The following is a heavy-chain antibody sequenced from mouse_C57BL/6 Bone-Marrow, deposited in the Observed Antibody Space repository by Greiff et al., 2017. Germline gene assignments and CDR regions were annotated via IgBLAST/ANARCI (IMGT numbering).Heavy chain of an antibody. D-gene: IGHD2-2*01. CDR2: IDPSDSYT. CDR3: ARRGVTTPLAY. CDR1: GYTFTSYW. J-gene: IGHJ3*01. Sequence: VQLQQPGAELVMPGASVKLSCKASGYTFTSYWMHWVKQRPGQGLEWIGEIDPSDSYTNYNQKFKGKSTLTVDKSSSTAYMQRSSLSSEEYAGYYCARRGVTTPLAYWGQGTLVTVSA. V-gene: IGHV1-69*01.